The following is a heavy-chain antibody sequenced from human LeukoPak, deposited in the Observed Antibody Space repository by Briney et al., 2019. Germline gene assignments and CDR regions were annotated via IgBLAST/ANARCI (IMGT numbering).Heavy chain of an antibody. CDR2: IIPIFGTA. D-gene: IGHD3-22*01. J-gene: IGHJ5*02. CDR1: GGTFSSYA. V-gene: IGHV1-69*05. CDR3: ARPQGWSSGYFNWFDP. Sequence: ASVKVSCRASGGTFSSYAIGWVRQAPGQGLEWMGGIIPIFGTANYAQKFQGRVTITTDESTSTAYMELSSLRSEDTAVYYCARPQGWSSGYFNWFDPWGQGTLVTVSS.